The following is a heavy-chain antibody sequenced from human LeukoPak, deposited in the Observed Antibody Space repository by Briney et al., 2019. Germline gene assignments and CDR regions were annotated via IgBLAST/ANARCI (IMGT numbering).Heavy chain of an antibody. D-gene: IGHD3-9*01. CDR1: GYTFTGYY. Sequence: GASVKVSCKASGYTFTGYYMHWVRQAPGQGLEWMGWINPNSGGTNYAQKFQGRVTMTRDTSISTAYMELSRLRSDDTAAYYCARGPLLRYFDWLLYELYFDYWGQGTLVTVSS. J-gene: IGHJ4*02. V-gene: IGHV1-2*02. CDR2: INPNSGGT. CDR3: ARGPLLRYFDWLLYELYFDY.